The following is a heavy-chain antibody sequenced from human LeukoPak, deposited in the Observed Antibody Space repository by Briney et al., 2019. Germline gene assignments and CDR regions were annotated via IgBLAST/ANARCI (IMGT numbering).Heavy chain of an antibody. CDR3: AKDRSIGTYYTFDH. V-gene: IGHV3-53*01. CDR1: GFTVSSNY. J-gene: IGHJ4*02. Sequence: GGSLRLSCAASGFTVSSNYMSWVRQAPGKGLEWVSDIYSGGSTYYADSVKGRFTVSRDNSKNSLYLQMSSLTAADTAVYYCAKDRSIGTYYTFDHWGQGTLVTVSS. CDR2: IYSGGST. D-gene: IGHD1-26*01.